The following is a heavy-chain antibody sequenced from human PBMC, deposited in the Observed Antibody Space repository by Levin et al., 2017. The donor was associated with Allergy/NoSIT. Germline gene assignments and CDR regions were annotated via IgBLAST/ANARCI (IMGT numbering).Heavy chain of an antibody. CDR1: GFTFSSYG. CDR2: ISYDGSNK. Sequence: PGGSLRLSCAASGFTFSSYGMHWVRQAPGKGLEWVAVISYDGSNKYYADSVKGRFTISRDNSKNTLYLQMNSLRAEDTAVYYCAKDLREVGFGYYWGQGTLVTVSS. J-gene: IGHJ4*02. D-gene: IGHD3-16*01. V-gene: IGHV3-30*18. CDR3: AKDLREVGFGYY.